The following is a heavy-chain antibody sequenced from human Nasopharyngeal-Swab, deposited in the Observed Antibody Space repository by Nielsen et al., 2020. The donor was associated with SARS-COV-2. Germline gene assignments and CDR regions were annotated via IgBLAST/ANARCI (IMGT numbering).Heavy chain of an antibody. J-gene: IGHJ4*02. CDR3: ARHDGSLDS. V-gene: IGHV5-51*01. D-gene: IGHD1-26*01. Sequence: GESLKISCKGSGYSFSDYWIGWVRQRPGKGLEWLGVINPGNSDTRYNPSFQGQVSISADTSTNTAYLQGRSLKASDTAIFYCARHDGSLDSWGQGTLVTVSS. CDR1: GYSFSDYW. CDR2: INPGNSDT.